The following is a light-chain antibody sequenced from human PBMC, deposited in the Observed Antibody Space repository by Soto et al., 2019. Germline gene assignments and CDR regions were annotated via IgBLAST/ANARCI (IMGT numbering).Light chain of an antibody. Sequence: IQMTQSASTLSGYVGDRVTITCRASQTISSWLAWCQQKPGKAPKLLIYKASTLKSGVPSRFSGSGSGTDFTLTISRLEPEDFAVYYCQQYGSSPRTFGQGTKVDIK. J-gene: IGKJ1*01. CDR2: KAS. CDR3: QQYGSSPRT. CDR1: QTISSW. V-gene: IGKV1-5*03.